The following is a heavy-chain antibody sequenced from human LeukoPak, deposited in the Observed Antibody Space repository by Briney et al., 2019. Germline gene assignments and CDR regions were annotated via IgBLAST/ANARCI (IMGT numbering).Heavy chain of an antibody. CDR3: ARANSINDARNLAY. J-gene: IGHJ4*02. Sequence: GGSLRLSCAASGFTFRSYWMHWVRQAPGKGLVWVSRINSDGSSTSYADSVKGRFTISRDNAKNTLSLQMNSLRAEDTAVYYWARANSINDARNLAYWGQGTLVTVSS. V-gene: IGHV3-74*01. CDR1: GFTFRSYW. D-gene: IGHD1-1*01. CDR2: INSDGSST.